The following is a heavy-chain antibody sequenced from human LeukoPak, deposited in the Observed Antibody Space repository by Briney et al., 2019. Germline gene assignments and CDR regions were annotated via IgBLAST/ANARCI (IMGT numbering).Heavy chain of an antibody. D-gene: IGHD3-16*02. Sequence: PGGSLRLSCAASGFTFSSYSMNWVRQAPGKGLEWVSSISSSSSYIYYADSVKGRFTISRDNAKNSLYLQMNSLRAEDTAVYYCARDPPYDYVWGSYRRDAFDIWGQGTMVTVSS. CDR1: GFTFSSYS. V-gene: IGHV3-21*01. CDR3: ARDPPYDYVWGSYRRDAFDI. J-gene: IGHJ3*02. CDR2: ISSSSSYI.